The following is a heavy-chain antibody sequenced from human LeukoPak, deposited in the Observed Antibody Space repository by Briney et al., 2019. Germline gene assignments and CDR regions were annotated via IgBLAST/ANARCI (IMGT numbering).Heavy chain of an antibody. D-gene: IGHD3-9*01. CDR1: GFTFSSYA. CDR2: ISGSGGST. V-gene: IGHV3-23*01. CDR3: AKDQRDILTGYSNYFDY. J-gene: IGHJ4*02. Sequence: GGSLRLSCAASGFTFSSYAMSWVRQAPGKGLEWVSAISGSGGSTYYADSVKGRFNISRENSKNTLYLQMNSLRAEDTAVYYCAKDQRDILTGYSNYFDYWGQGTLVTVSS.